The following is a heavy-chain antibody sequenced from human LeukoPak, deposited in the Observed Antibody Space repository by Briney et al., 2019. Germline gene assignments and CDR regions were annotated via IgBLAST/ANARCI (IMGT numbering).Heavy chain of an antibody. J-gene: IGHJ5*02. Sequence: SETLSLTCAVSGGSISSGGYSWSWIRQPPGKGLEWIGYIYHSGSTYYNPSLKSRVTISVDRSKNQFSLKLSSVTAADTAVYYCARGEGYGAIFGVEEGFDPWGQGTLVTVSS. CDR1: GGSISSGGYS. V-gene: IGHV4-30-2*01. CDR2: IYHSGST. D-gene: IGHD3-3*01. CDR3: ARGEGYGAIFGVEEGFDP.